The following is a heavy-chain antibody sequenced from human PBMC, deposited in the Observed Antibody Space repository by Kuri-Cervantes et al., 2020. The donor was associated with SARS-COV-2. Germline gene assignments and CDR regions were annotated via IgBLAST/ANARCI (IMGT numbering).Heavy chain of an antibody. D-gene: IGHD5-12*01. Sequence: GGSLRLSCAASGFTFGSYGMHWVRQAPGKGLEWVAVISYDGSNKYYADSVKGRFTISRDNSKNTLYLQMNSLRAEDTAVYYCAKAYDPYGMDVWGQGTTVTVSS. CDR1: GFTFGSYG. CDR3: AKAYDPYGMDV. V-gene: IGHV3-30*18. J-gene: IGHJ6*02. CDR2: ISYDGSNK.